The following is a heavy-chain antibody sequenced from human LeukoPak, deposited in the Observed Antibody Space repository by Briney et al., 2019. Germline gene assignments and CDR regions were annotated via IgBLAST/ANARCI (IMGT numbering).Heavy chain of an antibody. Sequence: GGSLRLSCAASGFTFSSYWVHWVRQAPGKGLVWVSRINSDGSSTSYADSVKGRFTISRDNAKNTLYLQMNSLRAEDTAVYYCARDAYCSSTSCHLYNWFDPWGQGTLVTVSS. CDR1: GFTFSSYW. D-gene: IGHD2-2*01. CDR2: INSDGSST. V-gene: IGHV3-74*01. CDR3: ARDAYCSSTSCHLYNWFDP. J-gene: IGHJ5*02.